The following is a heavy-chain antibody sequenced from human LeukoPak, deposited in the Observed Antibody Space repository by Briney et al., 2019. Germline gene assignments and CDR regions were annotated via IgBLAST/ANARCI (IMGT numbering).Heavy chain of an antibody. D-gene: IGHD3-16*01. CDR2: INSDGSST. V-gene: IGHV3-74*01. J-gene: IGHJ3*02. CDR1: GFTFSSYW. CDR3: AREAVEPYDYVWGSYSYAFDI. Sequence: PGGSLRLSCAASGFTFSSYWMHWVHQAPGKGLVWVSRINSDGSSTSYADSVKGRFTISRDNAKNTLYLQMNSLRAEDTAVYYCAREAVEPYDYVWGSYSYAFDIWGQGTMVTVSS.